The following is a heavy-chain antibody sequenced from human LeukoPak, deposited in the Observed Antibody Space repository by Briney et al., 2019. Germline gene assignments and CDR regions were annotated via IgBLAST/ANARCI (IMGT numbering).Heavy chain of an antibody. V-gene: IGHV3-53*01. J-gene: IGHJ4*02. Sequence: GGSLRLSCAASGFTVSSNYMSWVRQAPGKGLEWVSVIYSGGSTYYADSVKGRFTISRDNSKNTLYLQMNSLRAEDTAVYYCARDNFRNDEHFDYWGQGTLVTVSS. CDR1: GFTVSSNY. CDR3: ARDNFRNDEHFDY. CDR2: IYSGGST. D-gene: IGHD1-1*01.